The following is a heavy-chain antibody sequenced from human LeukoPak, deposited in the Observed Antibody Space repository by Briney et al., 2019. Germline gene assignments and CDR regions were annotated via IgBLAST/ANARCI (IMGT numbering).Heavy chain of an antibody. CDR1: GYTFTSYG. J-gene: IGHJ5*02. D-gene: IGHD3-9*01. CDR3: ARAEYFDWVYWFDP. Sequence: GASVKVSCKASGYTFTSYGISWVRQAPGQGLEWMGWISAYNGNTNYAQKLQGRVTMTTDTSTSTAYMELRSLRSDGTAVYYCARAEYFDWVYWFDPWGQGTLVTVSS. CDR2: ISAYNGNT. V-gene: IGHV1-18*01.